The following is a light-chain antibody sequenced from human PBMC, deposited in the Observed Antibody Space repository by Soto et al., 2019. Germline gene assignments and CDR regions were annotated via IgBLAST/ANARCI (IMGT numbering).Light chain of an antibody. CDR3: QQYTTSPWT. CDR1: QSVTNNY. V-gene: IGKV3-20*01. CDR2: GAS. Sequence: DIVLTQSPDTLSLSPGERATLSCRASQSVTNNYFAWYQQKPGQAPRLLIYGASGRATGIPDRFSGSGSGTDFTLTISRLEPEDFAVYFCQQYTTSPWTFGQGTTV. J-gene: IGKJ1*01.